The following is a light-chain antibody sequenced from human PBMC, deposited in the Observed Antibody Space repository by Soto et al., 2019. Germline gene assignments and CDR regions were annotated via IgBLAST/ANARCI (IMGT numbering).Light chain of an antibody. CDR3: QQYNNWPWT. CDR1: QSVSSY. CDR2: DIS. V-gene: IGKV3-11*01. Sequence: ETVLTQSPATLSLSPGERATLSCRASQSVSSYLAWYQQKPGQAPRLIIYDISDRATGIPARFSGSGSGTEFNLTISSLQSEDFGVYYCQQYNNWPWTFGQGTKVDI. J-gene: IGKJ1*01.